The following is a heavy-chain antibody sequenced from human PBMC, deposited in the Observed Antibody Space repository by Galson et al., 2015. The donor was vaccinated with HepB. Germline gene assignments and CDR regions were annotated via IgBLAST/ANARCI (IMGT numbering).Heavy chain of an antibody. CDR2: INPNSGGT. V-gene: IGHV1-2*06. J-gene: IGHJ4*02. CDR3: ARERRYCSGGSCYSGAPFDY. Sequence: SVKVSCKASGYTFTGYYMHWVRQAPGQGLEWMGRINPNSGGTNYAQKFQGRVTMTRDTSISTAYMELSRLRSDDTAVYYCARERRYCSGGSCYSGAPFDYWGQGTLVTVSS. CDR1: GYTFTGYY. D-gene: IGHD2-15*01.